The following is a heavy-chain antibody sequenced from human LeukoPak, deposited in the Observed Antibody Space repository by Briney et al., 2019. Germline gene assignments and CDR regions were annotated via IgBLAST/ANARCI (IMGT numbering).Heavy chain of an antibody. CDR3: ARGRQYCSSTSCYLYYFDY. Sequence: PGGSLRLSCAASGFTFSSYSMTWVRQAPGKGLEWVSYISSSSSTIYYADSVKGRFTISRDNAKNSLYLQMNSLRAEDTAVYYCARGRQYCSSTSCYLYYFDYWGQGTLVTVSS. V-gene: IGHV3-48*01. J-gene: IGHJ4*02. CDR2: ISSSSSTI. D-gene: IGHD2-2*01. CDR1: GFTFSSYS.